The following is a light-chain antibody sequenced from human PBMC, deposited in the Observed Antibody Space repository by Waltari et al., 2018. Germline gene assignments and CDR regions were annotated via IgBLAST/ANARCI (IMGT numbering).Light chain of an antibody. Sequence: QSALTQPASVSGSPGQSITLSCTGTSSDVDFYNYLSWYQQHPGKAPRLMIYDVSNRPSGVSNRFSGSKSGNTASLTISGLQAEDEADYYCTSSSTSTTRVFGGGTKLTVL. CDR2: DVS. J-gene: IGLJ3*02. V-gene: IGLV2-14*03. CDR3: TSSSTSTTRV. CDR1: SSDVDFYNY.